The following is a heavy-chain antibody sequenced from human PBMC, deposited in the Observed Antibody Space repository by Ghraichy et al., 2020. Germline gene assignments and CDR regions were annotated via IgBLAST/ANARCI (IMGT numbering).Heavy chain of an antibody. CDR3: ARGYCGGGGCYSGWFDP. V-gene: IGHV4-31*03. D-gene: IGHD2-15*01. Sequence: SETLSLTCTVSGGSISSGGYYWNWIRQHPGKGLEWIGYIYYSGSTYYNPSLKSRVTISVDTSKNQFSLNLTSVTAADTAVYYCARGYCGGGGCYSGWFDPWGQGTLVTVSS. CDR2: IYYSGST. J-gene: IGHJ5*02. CDR1: GGSISSGGYY.